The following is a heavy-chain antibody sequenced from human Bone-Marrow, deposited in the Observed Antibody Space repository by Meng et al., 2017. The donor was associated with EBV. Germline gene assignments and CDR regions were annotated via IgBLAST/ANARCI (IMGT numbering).Heavy chain of an antibody. Sequence: VELLQVGAGVKKHGSAVKVSCKGSGDRFNNFGISWVRQAPGQGLEWMGDITPVFGVANYAESFQGRVTISADTSTRTTYMDLSSLRSDDTAVYYCVRDLWLRIGECVWGQGTLVIVSS. CDR3: VRDLWLRIGECV. CDR2: ITPVFGVA. D-gene: IGHD5-12*01. J-gene: IGHJ4*02. CDR1: GDRFNNFG. V-gene: IGHV1-69*17.